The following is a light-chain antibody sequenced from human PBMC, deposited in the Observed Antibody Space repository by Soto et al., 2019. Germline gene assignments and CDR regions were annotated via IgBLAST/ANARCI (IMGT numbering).Light chain of an antibody. V-gene: IGKV3-15*01. Sequence: EIVMTQSPATLSASPGEEATLSCRASQSVSSNLAWYQQKPGQAPRLLIYGASTRATGISARFSGSGSGTEFTLTISSLQSEDFGVYYCQQYNNWWTFGQGTKVDIK. CDR3: QQYNNWWT. CDR2: GAS. J-gene: IGKJ1*01. CDR1: QSVSSN.